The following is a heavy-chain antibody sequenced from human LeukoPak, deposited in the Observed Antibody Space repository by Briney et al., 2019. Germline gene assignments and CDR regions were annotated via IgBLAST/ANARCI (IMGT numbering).Heavy chain of an antibody. CDR3: AIRWYSSSSDGY. CDR2: IIPIFGTA. Sequence: SVKVSCKASGGTFSSYAICWVPQAPGQGLEWMGGIIPIFGTANYAQKFQGRVTITTDESTSTAYMELSSLRSEDTAVYYCAIRWYSSSSDGYWGAGDLVTVSS. V-gene: IGHV1-69*05. J-gene: IGHJ4*02. CDR1: GGTFSSYA. D-gene: IGHD6-6*01.